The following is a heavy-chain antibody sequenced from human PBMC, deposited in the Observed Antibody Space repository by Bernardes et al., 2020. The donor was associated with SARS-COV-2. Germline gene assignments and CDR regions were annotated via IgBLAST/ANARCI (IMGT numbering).Heavy chain of an antibody. V-gene: IGHV4-31*01. CDR2: IYYSGST. CDR3: AGRTTVTTEAFDI. Sequence: SETLSLTCTVSGGSISSGGYYWSWIRQHPGKGLEWIGYIYYSGSTYYNPSLKSLVTISVDTSKNQFSLKLSSVTAADTAVYYCAGRTTVTTEAFDIWGQGKMVTVSS. D-gene: IGHD4-17*01. CDR1: GGSISSGGYY. J-gene: IGHJ3*02.